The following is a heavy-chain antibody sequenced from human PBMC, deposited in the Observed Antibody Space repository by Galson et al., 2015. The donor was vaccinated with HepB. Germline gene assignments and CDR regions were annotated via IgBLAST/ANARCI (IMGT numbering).Heavy chain of an antibody. J-gene: IGHJ6*02. CDR1: GFTFSSYS. V-gene: IGHV3-48*02. CDR2: ISSSSSTI. D-gene: IGHD2-2*01. Sequence: SLRLSCAASGFTFSSYSMNWVRQAPGKGLEWVSYISSSSSTIYYADSVKGRFTISRDNAKNSLYLQMNSLRDEDTAVYYCARAPDIVVVPAAKGRYYYYGMDVWGQGTTVTVPS. CDR3: ARAPDIVVVPAAKGRYYYYGMDV.